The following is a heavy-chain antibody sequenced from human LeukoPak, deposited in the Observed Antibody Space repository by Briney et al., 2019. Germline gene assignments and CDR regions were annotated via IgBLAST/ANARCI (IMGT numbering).Heavy chain of an antibody. Sequence: GGSLRLSCAASGFTFSSYAMSWVRQAPGKGLEWVSAISGSGGSTYYADSVKGRFTISRDNSKNTLYLQMNSLRAEDTAVYYCAKKSTYYYDSTLDYWGQGTLVTVPS. CDR2: ISGSGGST. CDR1: GFTFSSYA. D-gene: IGHD3-22*01. V-gene: IGHV3-23*01. J-gene: IGHJ4*02. CDR3: AKKSTYYYDSTLDY.